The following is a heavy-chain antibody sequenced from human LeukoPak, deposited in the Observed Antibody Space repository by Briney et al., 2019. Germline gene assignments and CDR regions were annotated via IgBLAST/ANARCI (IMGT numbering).Heavy chain of an antibody. D-gene: IGHD2-15*01. Sequence: SETLSLTCTVSGGSMSSYYWSWIRQPPGKGLEWIGYIYYSGSTNYNPSLKSRVTISVDTSKNQFSLKLSSVTAADTAVYYCARLSNRYCSGGSCYTFDYWGQGTLVTVSS. J-gene: IGHJ4*02. CDR3: ARLSNRYCSGGSCYTFDY. V-gene: IGHV4-59*08. CDR2: IYYSGST. CDR1: GGSMSSYY.